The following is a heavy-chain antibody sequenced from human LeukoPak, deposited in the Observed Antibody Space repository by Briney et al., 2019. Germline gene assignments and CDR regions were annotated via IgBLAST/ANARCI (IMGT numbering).Heavy chain of an antibody. J-gene: IGHJ4*02. CDR1: GFTFSSFW. Sequence: GGSLRLSCAASGFTFSSFWMHWVRQSPGEALVWVSGINSDGSSPNYVDSVKGRFTISRDNAKNEFYLQMNSLRADDSAVYYCARGAYGAHMGWGQGILVSVSS. CDR3: ARGAYGAHMG. CDR2: INSDGSSP. V-gene: IGHV3-74*01. D-gene: IGHD4-17*01.